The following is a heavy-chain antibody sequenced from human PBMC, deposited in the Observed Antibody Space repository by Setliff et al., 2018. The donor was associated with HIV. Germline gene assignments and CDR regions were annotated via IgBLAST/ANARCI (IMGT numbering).Heavy chain of an antibody. D-gene: IGHD3-10*01. CDR1: GFSISTGHY. Sequence: SETLSLTCTVSGFSISTGHYWGWVRQSPGKGLEWIGSVYHSGSTYYAASLKSRVTISVDTSKNQFSLKLTSVTAADMAVYYCARQPPLSALQVWFGDYWGQGILVTVSS. V-gene: IGHV4-38-2*02. J-gene: IGHJ4*02. CDR2: VYHSGST. CDR3: ARQPPLSALQVWFGDY.